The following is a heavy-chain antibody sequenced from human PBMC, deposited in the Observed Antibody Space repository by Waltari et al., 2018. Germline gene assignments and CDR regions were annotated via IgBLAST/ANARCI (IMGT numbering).Heavy chain of an antibody. Sequence: EVKLEESGRGSAQPGGSLRLPCVGSGFNFHEHARHWVRQVPGKGLEWVSGITSNGRSVDYAASVKGRFTISRDNAKNSLFLQMNSLRVDDSALYYCAKDKRRFFDWLFDSWGQGTLVTVSS. CDR1: GFNFHEHA. V-gene: IGHV3-9*01. D-gene: IGHD3-3*01. CDR2: ITSNGRSV. CDR3: AKDKRRFFDWLFDS. J-gene: IGHJ5*01.